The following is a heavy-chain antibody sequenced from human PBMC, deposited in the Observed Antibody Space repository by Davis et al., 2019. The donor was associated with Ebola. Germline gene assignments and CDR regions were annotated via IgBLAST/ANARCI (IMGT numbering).Heavy chain of an antibody. CDR1: GFSFSSYW. Sequence: KVSCKGSGFSFSSYWIAWVRQKPGSGLELLGFIFPGDSETKYSPSFQGQVTISADKSISTVDLQWSSLNASDTAIYYCAGRGYSYGYYGMDVWGQGTTVTVSS. V-gene: IGHV5-51*01. J-gene: IGHJ6*02. D-gene: IGHD5-18*01. CDR2: IFPGDSET. CDR3: AGRGYSYGYYGMDV.